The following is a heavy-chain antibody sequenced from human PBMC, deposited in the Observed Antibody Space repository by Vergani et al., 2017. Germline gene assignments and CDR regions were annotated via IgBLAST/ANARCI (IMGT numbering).Heavy chain of an antibody. CDR1: GGSFSGYY. CDR2: INHSGST. V-gene: IGHV4-34*10. D-gene: IGHD2-15*01. CDR3: ARESCSGGSCFSYDY. Sequence: QVQLQESGPGLVKPSETLSLTCAVYGGSFSGYYWSWIRQPPGKGLEWIGEINHSGSTNYNPSLKSRVTISVDTSKNQFSLKLSSVTAADTAVYYCARESCSGGSCFSYDYGGQGTLVTVSS. J-gene: IGHJ4*02.